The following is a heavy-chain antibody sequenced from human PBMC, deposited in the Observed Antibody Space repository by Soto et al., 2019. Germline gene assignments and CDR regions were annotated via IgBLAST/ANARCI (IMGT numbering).Heavy chain of an antibody. D-gene: IGHD3-9*01. CDR2: ISGSGGST. J-gene: IGHJ4*02. Sequence: EVQLLESGGGLVQPGGSLRLSCAASGFTFSSYAMSWVRQAPGKGLEWVSAISGSGGSTYYADSVKGRFTISRDNSKNTLYLQMNSLRGEDAYVYSCAKDSLLFFDWLLGYWGQGTMVTVSS. V-gene: IGHV3-23*01. CDR1: GFTFSSYA. CDR3: AKDSLLFFDWLLGY.